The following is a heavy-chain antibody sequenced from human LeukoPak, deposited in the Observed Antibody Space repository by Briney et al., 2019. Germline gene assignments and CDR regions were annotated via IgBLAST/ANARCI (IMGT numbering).Heavy chain of an antibody. J-gene: IGHJ6*01. V-gene: IGHV3-21*01. CDR3: ARDLRAGYDTPDPYYYGMDV. CDR1: GFTFSSYS. Sequence: PGGSLRLSCAASGFTFSSYSMNWVRQAPGKGLEWVSSISSSSSYIYYADSVKGRFTISRDNAKNSLYLKMNSLRAADTDVYYCARDLRAGYDTPDPYYYGMDVWGQGTTVTVSS. D-gene: IGHD5-12*01. CDR2: ISSSSSYI.